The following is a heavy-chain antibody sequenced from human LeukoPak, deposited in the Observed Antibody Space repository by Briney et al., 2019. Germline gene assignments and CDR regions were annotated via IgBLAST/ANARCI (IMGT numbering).Heavy chain of an antibody. CDR3: ARRYAVYGDYGRDHSIDY. D-gene: IGHD4-17*01. V-gene: IGHV3-21*01. J-gene: IGHJ4*02. Sequence: GGSLRLSCAASGFTFSDYGMNWVRQAPGKGLEWVSSISSSSGHIYYADSVKGRFTISRDNAKNSLYLQMNSLRVEDTAVYYCARRYAVYGDYGRDHSIDYWGQGTLVTVSS. CDR2: ISSSSGHI. CDR1: GFTFSDYG.